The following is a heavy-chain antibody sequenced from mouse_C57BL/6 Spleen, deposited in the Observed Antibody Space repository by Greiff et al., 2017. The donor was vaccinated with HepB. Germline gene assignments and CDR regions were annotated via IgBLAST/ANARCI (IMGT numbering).Heavy chain of an antibody. J-gene: IGHJ2*01. CDR1: GFNIKDDY. CDR3: TTPITTVSGFDY. Sequence: EVQLQQSGAELVRPGASVKLSCTASGFNIKDDYMHWVKQRPEQGLEWIGWIDPENGDTEYASKFQGKATITADTSSNTAYLQLSSLTSEDTAVYYCTTPITTVSGFDYWGQGTTLTVSS. CDR2: IDPENGDT. D-gene: IGHD1-1*01. V-gene: IGHV14-4*01.